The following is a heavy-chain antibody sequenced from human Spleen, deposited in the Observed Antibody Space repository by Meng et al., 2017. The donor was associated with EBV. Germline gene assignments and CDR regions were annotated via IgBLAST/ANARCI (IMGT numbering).Heavy chain of an antibody. D-gene: IGHD6-13*01. CDR1: GDCRTRLNG. CDR2: THHGGNT. Sequence: PCTEQPLATMPQPCVLSGDCRTRLNGGTWVPQPPGKGLESIGKTHHGGNTNYNPPLQSRVTISVDKAKSKLSLQLHSVTAADTALYYCASHLVTPGTRGFDHWGPGILVTVSS. V-gene: IGHV4-4*02. J-gene: IGHJ4*02. CDR3: ASHLVTPGTRGFDH.